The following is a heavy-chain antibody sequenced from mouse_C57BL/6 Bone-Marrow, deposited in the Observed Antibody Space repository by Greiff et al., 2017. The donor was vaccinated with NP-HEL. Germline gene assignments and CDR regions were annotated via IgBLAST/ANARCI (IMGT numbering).Heavy chain of an antibody. V-gene: IGHV1-85*01. CDR1: GYTFTSYD. D-gene: IGHD1-1*01. J-gene: IGHJ1*03. CDR2: IYPRDGST. CDR3: ARDYGSSYNWYFDV. Sequence: QVQLQQSGPGLVKPGASVKLSCTASGYTFTSYDINWVQQTPGQGLEWIGWIYPRDGSTKYNEKFKGKATLTVDTSSSTAYMELHSLTSEDSAVYFCARDYGSSYNWYFDVWGTGTTVTVSS.